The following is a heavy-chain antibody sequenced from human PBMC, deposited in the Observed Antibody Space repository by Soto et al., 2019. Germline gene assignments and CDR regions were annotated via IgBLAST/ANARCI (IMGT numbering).Heavy chain of an antibody. CDR2: IIPIFGTA. J-gene: IGHJ6*02. D-gene: IGHD6-13*01. Sequence: QVQLVQSGAEVKKPGSSVKVSCEASGGTFSSYAISWVRQAPGQGLEWMGGIIPIFGTANYAQKFQGRVTITADESTSTAYMELSSLRPEDTAVYYCARRSRGSSWYPDYYYYGMDVWGQGTTVTVSS. V-gene: IGHV1-69*12. CDR3: ARRSRGSSWYPDYYYYGMDV. CDR1: GGTFSSYA.